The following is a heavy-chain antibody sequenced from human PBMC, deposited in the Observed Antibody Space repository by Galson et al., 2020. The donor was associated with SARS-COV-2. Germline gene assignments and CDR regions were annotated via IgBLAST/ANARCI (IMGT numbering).Heavy chain of an antibody. CDR2: IRGNGGTI. CDR3: ARGGTTRFDY. CDR1: GFTFRDFA. D-gene: IGHD4-4*01. V-gene: IGHV3-48*03. J-gene: IGHJ4*02. Sequence: GGSLRLSCAASGFTFRDFAMNWVRQAPGKGLEWISYIRGNGGTIYYADSVKGRFTISRDNAKNSLSLQMNSLRAEDTAVYYCARGGTTRFDYWGQGTLVTVS.